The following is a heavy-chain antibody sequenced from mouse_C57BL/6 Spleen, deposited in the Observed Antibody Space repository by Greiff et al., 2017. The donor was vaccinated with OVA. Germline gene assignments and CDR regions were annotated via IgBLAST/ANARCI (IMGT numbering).Heavy chain of an antibody. D-gene: IGHD1-1*01. CDR3: ARREGDYYGSRGYFDV. CDR2: IYWDDDK. CDR1: GFSLSTSGMG. Sequence: QVTLKESGPGILQSSQTLSLTCSFSGFSLSTSGMGVSWIRQPSGKGLEWLAHIYWDDDKRYNPSLKSRLTISKDTSRNQVFLKSTSVDTADTATYYCARREGDYYGSRGYFDVWGTGTTVTVSS. J-gene: IGHJ1*03. V-gene: IGHV8-12*01.